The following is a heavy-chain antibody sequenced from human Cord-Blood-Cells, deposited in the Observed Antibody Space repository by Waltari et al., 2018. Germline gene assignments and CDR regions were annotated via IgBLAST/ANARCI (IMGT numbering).Heavy chain of an antibody. CDR2: IYHSGST. J-gene: IGHJ5*02. Sequence: QVQLQESGPGLVKPSETLSLTCAVSGYSISSGYYWGWIRQPPGKGLEWIGSIYHSGSTYYNPSLKSRVTISVDTSKNQFSLKLSSVTAADTAVYYCARVGITIFGVVGGWFDPWGQGTPVTVSS. D-gene: IGHD3-3*01. V-gene: IGHV4-38-2*01. CDR1: GYSISSGYY. CDR3: ARVGITIFGVVGGWFDP.